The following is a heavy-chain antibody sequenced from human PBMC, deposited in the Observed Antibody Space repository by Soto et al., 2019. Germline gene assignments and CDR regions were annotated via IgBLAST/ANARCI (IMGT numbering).Heavy chain of an antibody. D-gene: IGHD2-2*02. CDR2: IYYSGST. Sequence: ASETLSLTCTVSGGSISSYYWSWIRQPPGKGLEWIGYIYYSGSTNYNPSLKSRVTISVDTSKNQFSLKLSSVTAADTAVYYCARASCSSTSCYNGGWFDPWGQGTLVTVSS. CDR3: ARASCSSTSCYNGGWFDP. CDR1: GGSISSYY. J-gene: IGHJ5*02. V-gene: IGHV4-59*01.